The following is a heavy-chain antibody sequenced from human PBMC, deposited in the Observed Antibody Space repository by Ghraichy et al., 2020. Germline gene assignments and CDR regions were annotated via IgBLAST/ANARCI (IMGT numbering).Heavy chain of an antibody. Sequence: GGERRLSCAASGISFSNSGMHWVRQAPGKGLEWVAVIWFDGRNRYYADSVKGRFIISRDNSKNTLYLQMNSLRAEDTAVYYCATDSISGKNFSGTDHWGQGTLVTVSS. CDR3: ATDSISGKNFSGTDH. V-gene: IGHV3-33*01. J-gene: IGHJ4*02. D-gene: IGHD6-19*01. CDR2: IWFDGRNR. CDR1: GISFSNSG.